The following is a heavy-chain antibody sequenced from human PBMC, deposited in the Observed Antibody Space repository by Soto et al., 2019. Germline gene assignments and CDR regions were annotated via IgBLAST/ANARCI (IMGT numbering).Heavy chain of an antibody. Sequence: PGGSLRLSCAASGFTVSSNYMSWVRQAPGKGLEWVSVIYSGGSTYYADSVKGRFTISRDNSKNTLYLQMNGLRAEDTAVYYCARGPLFYDSSGYYDYWGQGTLVTVSS. CDR1: GFTVSSNY. V-gene: IGHV3-66*01. J-gene: IGHJ4*02. CDR3: ARGPLFYDSSGYYDY. CDR2: IYSGGST. D-gene: IGHD3-22*01.